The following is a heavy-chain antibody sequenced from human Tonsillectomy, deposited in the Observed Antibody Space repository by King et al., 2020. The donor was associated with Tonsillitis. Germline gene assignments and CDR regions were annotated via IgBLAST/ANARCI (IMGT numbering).Heavy chain of an antibody. CDR3: ARARQALWAFDI. J-gene: IGHJ3*02. D-gene: IGHD3-16*01. Sequence: VQLQESGPGLVKPSGTLSLTCAVSGGSISSSNWWSWVRQPPGKGLEWIGVLYHSGCTNSNPPPKSRVTISVDKSKNQFSRKLSSGTAADTAVYYCARARQALWAFDIWGQGTMVTVSS. CDR1: GGSISSSNW. CDR2: LYHSGCT. V-gene: IGHV4-4*02.